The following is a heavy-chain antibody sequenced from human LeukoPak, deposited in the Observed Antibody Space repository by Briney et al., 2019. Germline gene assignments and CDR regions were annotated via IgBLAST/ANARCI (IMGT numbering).Heavy chain of an antibody. Sequence: GGSLRLSCAASEFTFSKFPMGWVRQAPGRGLEWVSAISASGDVTFHADSVRGRFTISRDNSKNTLYLQMNSLRAEDTTVYYCTKDWSVREVGRAYWGQGTLVTVSS. CDR3: TKDWSVREVGRAY. J-gene: IGHJ4*02. V-gene: IGHV3-23*01. CDR2: ISASGDVT. CDR1: EFTFSKFP. D-gene: IGHD3-10*01.